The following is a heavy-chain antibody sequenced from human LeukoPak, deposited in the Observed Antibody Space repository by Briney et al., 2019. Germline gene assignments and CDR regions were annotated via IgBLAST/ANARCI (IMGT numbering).Heavy chain of an antibody. J-gene: IGHJ5*02. V-gene: IGHV3-73*01. CDR3: TRYSTDYYGSSWFDP. Sequence: GGSLRLSCAASGFTFSGSAMHWVRRASGKGLEWVGRIRSKANGYATAYAASVKGRFTISRDDSKNTAYLQMNSLKTEDTAVYYCTRYSTDYYGSSWFDPWGQGTLVTVSS. CDR1: GFTFSGSA. CDR2: IRSKANGYAT. D-gene: IGHD3-10*01.